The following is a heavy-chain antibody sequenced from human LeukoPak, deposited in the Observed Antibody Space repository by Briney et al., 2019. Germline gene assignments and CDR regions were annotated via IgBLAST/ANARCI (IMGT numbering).Heavy chain of an antibody. Sequence: PSETLSLTCTVSGGSISSYYWSWIRQPPGKRLEWIGYIYYSGSTNYNPSLKSRVTISVDTSKNQFSLKLSSVTAADTAVYYCARSRRIVGATDFDYWGQGTLVTVSS. CDR2: IYYSGST. J-gene: IGHJ4*02. CDR3: ARSRRIVGATDFDY. CDR1: GGSISSYY. D-gene: IGHD1-26*01. V-gene: IGHV4-59*01.